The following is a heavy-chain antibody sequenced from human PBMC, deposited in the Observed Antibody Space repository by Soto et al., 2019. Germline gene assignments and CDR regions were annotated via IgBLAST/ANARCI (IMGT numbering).Heavy chain of an antibody. CDR2: ISGSGGST. CDR3: AKDSVNWNYSYYFDY. J-gene: IGHJ4*02. Sequence: PGGSLRLSCAASGFTFSSYAMSWVRQAPGKGLEWVSAISGSGGSTYYADSVKGRFTISRDNSKNTLYLQMNSLRAEDTAVYYCAKDSVNWNYSYYFDYWGQGTLVTVSS. V-gene: IGHV3-23*01. CDR1: GFTFSSYA. D-gene: IGHD1-7*01.